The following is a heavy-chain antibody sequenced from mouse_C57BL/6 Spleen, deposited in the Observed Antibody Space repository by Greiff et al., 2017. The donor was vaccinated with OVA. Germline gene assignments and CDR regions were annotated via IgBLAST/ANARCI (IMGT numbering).Heavy chain of an antibody. J-gene: IGHJ3*01. CDR1: GFTLNTYA. CDR3: VREDYSSYKGFAY. D-gene: IGHD2-5*01. V-gene: IGHV10-3*01. Sequence: EVQLVESGGGLVQPKGSLKLSCAASGFTLNTYAMHWVRQAPGKGLEWVARIRRKSSNYATYYDDSVKDKFTISRDDSKSVLYLQMNNLKAEDTAMYYCVREDYSSYKGFAYWGQGTLVTVSA. CDR2: IRRKSSNYAT.